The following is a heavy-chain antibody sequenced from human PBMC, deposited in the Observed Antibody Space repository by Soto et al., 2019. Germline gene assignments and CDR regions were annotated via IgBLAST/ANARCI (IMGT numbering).Heavy chain of an antibody. V-gene: IGHV3-30-3*01. J-gene: IGHJ3*02. D-gene: IGHD3-22*01. CDR2: ISYDGSNK. CDR1: GFTFSSYA. Sequence: GGSLRLSCAASGFTFSSYAMHWVRQAPGKGLEWVAVISYDGSNKYYADSVKGRFTISRDNSKNTLYLQMNSLRAEDTAVYYCARVRDSSAYWDGDDAFDIWGQGTMVTVSS. CDR3: ARVRDSSAYWDGDDAFDI.